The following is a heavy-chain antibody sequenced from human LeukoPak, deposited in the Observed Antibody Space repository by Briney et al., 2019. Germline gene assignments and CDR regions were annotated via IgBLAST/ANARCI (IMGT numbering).Heavy chain of an antibody. CDR3: AVRNRSSGSPFDF. CDR2: ISAYNGDT. Sequence: GASVKVSHKPSGYTFTNYGISWVRQAPGQGLEWMGWISAYNGDTNYAQKLQGRVTMTTDTSTSTAYMELRSLRSDDTAVYYCAVRNRSSGSPFDFWGQGTLVTVSS. D-gene: IGHD6-13*01. J-gene: IGHJ4*02. V-gene: IGHV1-18*01. CDR1: GYTFTNYG.